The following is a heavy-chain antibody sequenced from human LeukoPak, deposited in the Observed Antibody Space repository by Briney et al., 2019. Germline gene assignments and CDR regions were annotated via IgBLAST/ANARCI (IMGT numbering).Heavy chain of an antibody. Sequence: SETLSLTCTVSGGSISSCSYYWSWIRQPAGKGLEWIGRIYTSGSTNYNPSLKSRVTISVDTSKNQFSLKLSSVTAADTAVYDCARVSGDGYVDYWGQGTLVTVSS. CDR2: IYTSGST. D-gene: IGHD5-24*01. V-gene: IGHV4-61*02. J-gene: IGHJ4*02. CDR3: ARVSGDGYVDY. CDR1: GGSISSCSYY.